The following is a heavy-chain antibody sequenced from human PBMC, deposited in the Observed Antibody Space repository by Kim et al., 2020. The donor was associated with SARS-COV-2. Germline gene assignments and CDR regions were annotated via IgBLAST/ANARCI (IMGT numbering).Heavy chain of an antibody. CDR3: ARDLEPWGVVIGMDYFDY. D-gene: IGHD3-22*01. CDR2: IWYDGSNK. J-gene: IGHJ4*02. CDR1: GFTFSSYG. Sequence: GGSLRLSCAASGFTFSSYGTHWVRQAPGKGLEWVAVIWYDGSNKYYADSLKGRFTISRDNSKNTLYRQMNSLRAEDTAVYYCARDLEPWGVVIGMDYFDYWGQGTLVTVSS. V-gene: IGHV3-33*01.